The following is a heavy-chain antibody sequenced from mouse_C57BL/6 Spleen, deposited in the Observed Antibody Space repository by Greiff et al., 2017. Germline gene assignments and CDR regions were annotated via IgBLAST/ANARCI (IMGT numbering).Heavy chain of an antibody. CDR3: ALITTVVDYFDY. CDR1: GYAFSSSW. CDR2: IYPGDGDT. Sequence: QVQLKESGPELVKPGASVKISCKASGYAFSSSWMNWVKQRPGKGLEWIGRIYPGDGDTNYNGKFKGKATLTADKSSSTAYMQLSSLTSEDSAVYFCALITTVVDYFDYWGQGTTLTVSS. J-gene: IGHJ2*01. D-gene: IGHD1-1*01. V-gene: IGHV1-82*01.